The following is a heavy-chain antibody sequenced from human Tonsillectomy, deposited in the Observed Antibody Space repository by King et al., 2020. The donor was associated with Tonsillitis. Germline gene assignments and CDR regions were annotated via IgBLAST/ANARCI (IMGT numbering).Heavy chain of an antibody. Sequence: VQLVESGGGVVQPGRSLRLSCAASGFTFSSYGMHWVRQAPGKGLEWVAVISYDGSNKYYADSVKGRFTISRDNSKNTLYVQMNSLRAEDTAVYYCAKVFYYDISGSGFDYWGQGTLVTVSS. D-gene: IGHD3-22*01. CDR2: ISYDGSNK. CDR3: AKVFYYDISGSGFDY. J-gene: IGHJ4*02. V-gene: IGHV3-30*18. CDR1: GFTFSSYG.